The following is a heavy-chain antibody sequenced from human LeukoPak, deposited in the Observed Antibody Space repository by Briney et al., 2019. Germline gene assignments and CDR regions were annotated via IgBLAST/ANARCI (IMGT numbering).Heavy chain of an antibody. Sequence: ASLKVSCKASGYTFTNYAMNWVRQAPGQGLEWMGWITTNTGNPTYAQGFTGRFVFSLDTSVSTAYLQISGLKADDTAVYYCGRDPKLGIRGYTYGYFDSWGQGTLVTVSS. CDR1: GYTFTNYA. CDR3: GRDPKLGIRGYTYGYFDS. D-gene: IGHD5-18*01. V-gene: IGHV7-4-1*02. CDR2: ITTNTGNP. J-gene: IGHJ4*02.